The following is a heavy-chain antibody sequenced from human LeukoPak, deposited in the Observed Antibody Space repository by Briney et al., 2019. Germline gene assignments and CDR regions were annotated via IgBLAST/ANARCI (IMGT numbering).Heavy chain of an antibody. J-gene: IGHJ4*02. V-gene: IGHV4-39*07. CDR2: IYYTGST. CDR1: GGSISTSSFY. D-gene: IGHD3-22*01. Sequence: SETLSLTCTVSGGSISTSSFYWGWIRQPPGEGLEWIGSIYYTGSTYYNPSLKSRVTISVDTSKNQFSLKLSSVTAADTAVYYCARDLYYYDSSGPLGDYWGQGTLVTVSS. CDR3: ARDLYYYDSSGPLGDY.